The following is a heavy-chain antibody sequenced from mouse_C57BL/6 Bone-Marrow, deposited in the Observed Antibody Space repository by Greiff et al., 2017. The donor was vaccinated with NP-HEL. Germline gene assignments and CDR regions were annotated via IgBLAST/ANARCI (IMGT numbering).Heavy chain of an antibody. CDR1: GYSFTDYY. Sequence: VQLQQPGPELVKPGASVKISCKASGYSFTDYYMHWVKQSHGKSLEWIGVINPNYGTTSYNQKFKGKATLTVDQSSSTAYMQLNSLTSEDSAVYYCARRLGLITTAVAPNYAMDYWGQGTSVTVSS. CDR2: INPNYGTT. D-gene: IGHD1-1*01. J-gene: IGHJ4*01. CDR3: ARRLGLITTAVAPNYAMDY. V-gene: IGHV1-39*01.